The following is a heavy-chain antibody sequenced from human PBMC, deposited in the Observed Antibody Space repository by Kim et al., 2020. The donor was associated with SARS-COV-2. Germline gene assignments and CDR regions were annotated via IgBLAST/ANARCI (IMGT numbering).Heavy chain of an antibody. D-gene: IGHD3-10*01. CDR1: GHTTNSYG. CDR3: ALGPYYGSSLAV. V-gene: IGHV1-69*04. J-gene: IGHJ6*04. Sequence: SVKVSCKASGHTTNSYGINWVRQAPGQGLEWVGRIVPLVNIANYAQKFQGRVTITADRSTTTAYLELTNVRSEDTAVYYCALGPYYGSSLAVWGEGTTVAVSS. CDR2: IVPLVNIA.